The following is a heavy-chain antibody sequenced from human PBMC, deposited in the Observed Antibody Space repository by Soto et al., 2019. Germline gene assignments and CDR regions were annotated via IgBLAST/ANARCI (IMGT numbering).Heavy chain of an antibody. CDR1: GYTFTSYD. V-gene: IGHV1-8*01. CDR3: AANYDFWGGLIRRYYYYGMDV. D-gene: IGHD3-3*01. Sequence: GASVKVSCKASGYTFTSYDINWVRQATGQGLEWMGWMNPNSGNTGYAQKFQGRVTMTRNTSISTAYMELSSLRSEDTAVYYCAANYDFWGGLIRRYYYYGMDVWGQGTTVTVSS. CDR2: MNPNSGNT. J-gene: IGHJ6*02.